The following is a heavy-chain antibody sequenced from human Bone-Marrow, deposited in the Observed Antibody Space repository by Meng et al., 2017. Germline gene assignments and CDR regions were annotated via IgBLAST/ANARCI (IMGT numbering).Heavy chain of an antibody. D-gene: IGHD1-14*01. J-gene: IGHJ5*02. CDR1: GDSISSGGSYY. CDR2: IHNSGTT. Sequence: SETLSLTCNVSGDSISSGGSYYWSWLRPPAGRGLEWIGRIHNSGTTNYNTSLSSRVTVSMDTSKNQFSLKLSSVTAAATAVYYCARATYPRALVPDATTWFDPWGHGTQVTVSS. V-gene: IGHV4-61*02. CDR3: ARATYPRALVPDATTWFDP.